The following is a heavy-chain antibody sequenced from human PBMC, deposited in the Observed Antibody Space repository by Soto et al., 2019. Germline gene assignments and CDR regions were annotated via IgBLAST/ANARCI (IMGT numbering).Heavy chain of an antibody. D-gene: IGHD3-10*01. J-gene: IGHJ5*02. Sequence: LRLSCAASGFTFSSYAMSWVRQAPGKGLEWVSAISGSGGSTYYADSVKGRFTISRDNSKNTLYLQMNSLRAEDTAVYYCAKDPRYYGSGSYFTSSSLNWFDPWGQGTLVTVS. CDR2: ISGSGGST. CDR3: AKDPRYYGSGSYFTSSSLNWFDP. V-gene: IGHV3-23*01. CDR1: GFTFSSYA.